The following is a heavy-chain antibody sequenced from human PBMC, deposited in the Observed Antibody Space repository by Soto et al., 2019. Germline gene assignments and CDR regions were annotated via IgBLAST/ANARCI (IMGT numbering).Heavy chain of an antibody. CDR2: INPSGGST. J-gene: IGHJ4*02. V-gene: IGHV1-46*03. CDR3: ARVAMMDWNFDY. D-gene: IGHD1-1*01. Sequence: ASVKVSCKASGYTFASYYRQWVRQAPGQGLEWMGIINPSGGSTSYAQKFQGRVTMTRDTSTSTVYMELSSLRSEDTAVYYCARVAMMDWNFDYWGQGTLVTVSS. CDR1: GYTFASYY.